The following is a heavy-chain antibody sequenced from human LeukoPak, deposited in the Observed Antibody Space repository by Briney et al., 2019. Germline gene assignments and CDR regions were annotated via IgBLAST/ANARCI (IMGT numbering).Heavy chain of an antibody. D-gene: IGHD2-21*02. J-gene: IGHJ4*02. V-gene: IGHV3-7*01. CDR1: GFTFSSYW. CDR2: IKQDGSEK. Sequence: QTGGSLRLSCAASGFTFSSYWMSWVRQAPGKGLEWVANIKQDGSEKYYVDSVEGRFTISRDNAKNSLYLQMNSLRAEDTAVYYCAREGGASVVVTATLFDYWGQGTLVTVSS. CDR3: AREGGASVVVTATLFDY.